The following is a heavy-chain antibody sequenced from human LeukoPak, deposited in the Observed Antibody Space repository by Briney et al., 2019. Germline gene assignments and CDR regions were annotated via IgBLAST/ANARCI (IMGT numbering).Heavy chain of an antibody. Sequence: SEPLSLTCTVCGGSISSYYWLWIRQPPGKGLEWIGYIYYSGSTNYSRSLKSRVTMSVDTSKNQFSLKLSSVTAADTAVYYCARGRGYSYAASIDYWGQGTLVTVSS. CDR3: ARGRGYSYAASIDY. D-gene: IGHD5-18*01. CDR1: GGSISSYY. V-gene: IGHV4-59*01. J-gene: IGHJ4*02. CDR2: IYYSGST.